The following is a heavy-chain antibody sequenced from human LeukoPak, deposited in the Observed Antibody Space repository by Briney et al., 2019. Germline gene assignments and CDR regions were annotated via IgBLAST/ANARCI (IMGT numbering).Heavy chain of an antibody. Sequence: GASVKVSCKASGGTFSSYAISWVRQAPGQGLEWMGGIIPIFGTANYAQKFQGRVTITTDESTSTAYMELSSLRSEDTAVYYCARADPGSCYNGNHAFDIWGQGTMVTVSS. D-gene: IGHD1-26*01. J-gene: IGHJ3*02. CDR1: GGTFSSYA. CDR3: ARADPGSCYNGNHAFDI. CDR2: IIPIFGTA. V-gene: IGHV1-69*05.